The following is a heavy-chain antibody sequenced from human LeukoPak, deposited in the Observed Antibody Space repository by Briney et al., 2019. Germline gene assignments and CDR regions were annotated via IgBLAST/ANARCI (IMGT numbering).Heavy chain of an antibody. D-gene: IGHD1-7*01. J-gene: IGHJ4*02. V-gene: IGHV3-66*02. CDR1: GFTVNNNY. Sequence: GGSLRLSCAASGFTVNNNYMNWVRQAPGKGLEWVSVIYSGGSTYYADSMKGRFTASRDNSKNTLYLQMNSLRAEDTAVYYCTREIRKNYGYYFDYWGQGTLVTVSS. CDR3: TREIRKNYGYYFDY. CDR2: IYSGGST.